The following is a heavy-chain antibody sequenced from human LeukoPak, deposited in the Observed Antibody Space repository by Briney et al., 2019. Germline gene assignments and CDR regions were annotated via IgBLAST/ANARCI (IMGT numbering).Heavy chain of an antibody. Sequence: GGCLSVTRSVSGFTLINYGMSGVRHAPARGLEWVAGLTGNWYGQFYADPVEGRFTISRDNSNNIWYLQMNSLMAEDTAVYYCAKGWECTAGLSSGFDRRGQGTLVAVSS. D-gene: IGHD1-26*01. CDR3: AKGWECTAGLSSGFDR. J-gene: IGHJ5*02. CDR2: LTGNWYGQ. CDR1: GFTLINYG. V-gene: IGHV3-23*01.